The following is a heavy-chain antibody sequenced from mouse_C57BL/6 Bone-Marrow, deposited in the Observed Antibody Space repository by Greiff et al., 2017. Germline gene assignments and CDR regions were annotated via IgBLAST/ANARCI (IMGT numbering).Heavy chain of an antibody. CDR1: GYTFTDYN. V-gene: IGHV1-18*01. Sequence: VQLQQSGPELVKPGASVKIPCKASGYTFTDYNMDWVKQSHGKSLEWIGDINPNNGGTIYNQKFKGKATLTVDKSSSTAYMELRSLTSEDTAVYYCARSGTGTYYYAMDYWGQGTSVTVSS. CDR3: ARSGTGTYYYAMDY. D-gene: IGHD4-1*01. J-gene: IGHJ4*01. CDR2: INPNNGGT.